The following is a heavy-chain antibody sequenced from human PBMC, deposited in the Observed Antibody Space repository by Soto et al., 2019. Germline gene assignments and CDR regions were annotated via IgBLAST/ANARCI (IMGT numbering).Heavy chain of an antibody. Sequence: GGSLRLSCAASGFTFSSYAMSWVRQAPGKGLEWVSAISGSGGSTYYADSVKGRFTISRDNSKNTLYLQMNSLRAEDTAVYYCAKGGPSYYDFWSGYSGGDYYYGMDVWGQGTTVTVSS. D-gene: IGHD3-3*01. CDR3: AKGGPSYYDFWSGYSGGDYYYGMDV. V-gene: IGHV3-23*01. CDR2: ISGSGGST. CDR1: GFTFSSYA. J-gene: IGHJ6*02.